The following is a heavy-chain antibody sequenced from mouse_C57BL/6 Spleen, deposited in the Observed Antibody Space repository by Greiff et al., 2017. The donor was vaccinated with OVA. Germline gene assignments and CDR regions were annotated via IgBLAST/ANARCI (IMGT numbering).Heavy chain of an antibody. CDR2: IDPSDSYT. D-gene: IGHD2-4*01. CDR1: GYTFTSYW. CDR3: ARSRGMRLSFAY. Sequence: VQLQQPGAELVKPGASVKLSCKASGYTFTSYWMQWVKQRPGQGLEWIGEIDPSDSYTNYNQKFKGKATLTVDTSSSTAYMQLSSLTSEDSAVYYCARSRGMRLSFAYWGQGTLVTVSA. V-gene: IGHV1-50*01. J-gene: IGHJ3*01.